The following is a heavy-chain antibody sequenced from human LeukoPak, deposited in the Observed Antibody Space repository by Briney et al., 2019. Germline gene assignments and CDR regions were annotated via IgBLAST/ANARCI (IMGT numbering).Heavy chain of an antibody. CDR1: GYSFTSSW. V-gene: IGHV5-51*01. D-gene: IGHD3-22*01. Sequence: GESLKISCKGSGYSFTSSWIGWVRQMPGKGLEWMGIIYPGDSDTRYSPSFQGQVTISADKSISTAYLQWSSLKASDTAMYYCARSSTFYDSSGYTLPFDYWGQGTLVTVPS. J-gene: IGHJ4*02. CDR3: ARSSTFYDSSGYTLPFDY. CDR2: IYPGDSDT.